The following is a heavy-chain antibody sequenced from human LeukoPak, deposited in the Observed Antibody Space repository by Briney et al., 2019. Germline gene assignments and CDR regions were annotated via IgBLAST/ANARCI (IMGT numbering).Heavy chain of an antibody. CDR2: ISANNGNT. Sequence: ASVKVSCKASGYTFIMYGISRVRQAPGQGLEWMGWISANNGNTNYAQRFQGRVTMTTDTSTSTAYMDLRSLRSDDTAVYYCARDFNSAHYHTSPAEYFHHWGQGTLVTVSS. D-gene: IGHD1-26*01. CDR3: ARDFNSAHYHTSPAEYFHH. J-gene: IGHJ1*01. V-gene: IGHV1-18*01. CDR1: GYTFIMYG.